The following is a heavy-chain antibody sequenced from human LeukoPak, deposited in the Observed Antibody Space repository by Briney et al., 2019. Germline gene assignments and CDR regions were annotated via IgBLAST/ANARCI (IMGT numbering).Heavy chain of an antibody. CDR3: GRQGYTASYYFFDY. V-gene: IGHV4-4*07. CDR2: IYTTTTG. Sequence: KTSETLSLTCTVSSGSIRSYYWGWVRQPPGKGLEWIGRIYTTTTGQYNPSLKSRVTMSVDTSTNQFSLNLRSMTAADMAVYYCGRQGYTASYYFFDYWGQGTLVAVS. D-gene: IGHD1-26*01. J-gene: IGHJ4*02. CDR1: SGSIRSYY.